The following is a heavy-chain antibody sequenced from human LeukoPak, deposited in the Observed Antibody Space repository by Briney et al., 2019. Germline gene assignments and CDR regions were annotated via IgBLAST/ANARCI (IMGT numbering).Heavy chain of an antibody. CDR3: ARVLLDAFDI. D-gene: IGHD2-15*01. Sequence: GASVKVSCKASGYTFTSYYMHCVRQAPGQGLEWMGIINPSGGSTSYAQKFQGRVTMTTDTSTSTAYMELRSLRSDDTAVYYCARVLLDAFDIWGQGAMVTVSS. V-gene: IGHV1-46*01. J-gene: IGHJ3*02. CDR2: INPSGGST. CDR1: GYTFTSYY.